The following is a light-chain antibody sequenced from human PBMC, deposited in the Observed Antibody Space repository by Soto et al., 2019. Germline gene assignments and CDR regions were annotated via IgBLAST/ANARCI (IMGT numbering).Light chain of an antibody. Sequence: EIVMTQAPLSLPVTPGEPASISCRSSQSLLHRNGYNYLDWYLQKPGQSPQLLIYLGSNRASGVADRFSGSGSGTDFTLKISRVEAEDVGVYYCMQALHAFTFGGGTKVEIK. CDR3: MQALHAFT. CDR1: QSLLHRNGYNY. J-gene: IGKJ4*01. V-gene: IGKV2-28*01. CDR2: LGS.